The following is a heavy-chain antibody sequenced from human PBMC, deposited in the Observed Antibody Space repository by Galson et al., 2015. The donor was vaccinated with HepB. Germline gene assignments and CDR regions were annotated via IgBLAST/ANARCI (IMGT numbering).Heavy chain of an antibody. CDR3: AKEIGDAVSRARELVHQTTHYYYYYGMDV. CDR2: ISYVGSNK. Sequence: SLRLSCAASGFTFSSYGMHWVRQAPGKGLEWVAVISYVGSNKYYADSVKGRFTISRDNSKNTLYLQMNSLRAEDTAVYYCAKEIGDAVSRARELVHQTTHYYYYYGMDVWGQGTTVTVSS. CDR1: GFTFSSYG. J-gene: IGHJ6*02. D-gene: IGHD1-7*01. V-gene: IGHV3-30*18.